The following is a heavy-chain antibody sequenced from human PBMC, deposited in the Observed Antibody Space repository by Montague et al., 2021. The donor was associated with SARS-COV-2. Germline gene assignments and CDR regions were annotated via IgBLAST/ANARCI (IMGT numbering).Heavy chain of an antibody. CDR3: ARGWAFDP. V-gene: IGHV4-59*08. CDR2: VYYNGDT. Sequence: SETLSLTCTVSGGSTASQYWNWIRQPPGKRQEWIGHVYYNGDTKNNPSLQSRVTISIDTSENQFSLRLNPVTAADTAVYFCARGWAFDPWGQGRLVTVSS. CDR1: GGSTASQY. J-gene: IGHJ3*01. D-gene: IGHD6-19*01.